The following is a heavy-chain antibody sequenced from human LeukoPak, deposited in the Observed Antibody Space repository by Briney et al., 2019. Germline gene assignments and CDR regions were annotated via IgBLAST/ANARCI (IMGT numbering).Heavy chain of an antibody. CDR3: ARHSSSWYWYFDL. CDR1: GGSISSYY. CDR2: IYYSGST. V-gene: IGHV4-59*01. Sequence: SETLSLTCTVSGGSISSYYWSWIRQPPGKGLEWIGYIYYSGSTNYNPSLKSRVTTSVDTSKNQFSLKLSSVTAADTAVYYCARHSSSWYWYFDLWGRGTLVTVSS. J-gene: IGHJ2*01. D-gene: IGHD6-13*01.